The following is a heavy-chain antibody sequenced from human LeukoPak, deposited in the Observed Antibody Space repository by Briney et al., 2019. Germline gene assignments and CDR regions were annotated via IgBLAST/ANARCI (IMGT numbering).Heavy chain of an antibody. Sequence: PGGSLRLSCAASGFTFSSYAMSWVRQAPGKGLEWVSAISGSGGSTYYADSVKGRFTISRDNSKNTLYLQMNSLRAEDTAVYYCATGGSSSGWYFDYWGQGTLVTVSS. CDR3: ATGGSSSGWYFDY. CDR2: ISGSGGST. D-gene: IGHD6-19*01. J-gene: IGHJ4*02. V-gene: IGHV3-23*01. CDR1: GFTFSSYA.